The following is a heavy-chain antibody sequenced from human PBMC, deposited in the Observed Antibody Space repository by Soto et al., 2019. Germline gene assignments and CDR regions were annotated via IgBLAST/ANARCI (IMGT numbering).Heavy chain of an antibody. J-gene: IGHJ4*02. CDR2: ISGSGGST. CDR3: TRDGYFVDYFYFDS. Sequence: GGSLRLSCAASGLTFSSYAMNWVRQAPGKGLEWVSAISGSGGSTYYADSVKGRFTISRDNSKNTLYLQMSSLNTEDTAIYYCTRDGYFVDYFYFDSWGQGTLVTVSS. D-gene: IGHD4-17*01. CDR1: GLTFSSYA. V-gene: IGHV3-23*01.